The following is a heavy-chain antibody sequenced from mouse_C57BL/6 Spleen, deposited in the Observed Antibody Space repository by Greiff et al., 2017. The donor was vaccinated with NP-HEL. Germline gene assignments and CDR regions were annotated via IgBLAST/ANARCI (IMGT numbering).Heavy chain of an antibody. CDR1: GFNIKDDY. D-gene: IGHD2-10*02. CDR3: TTRYGNYVERLYAMDY. Sequence: EVQLQQSGAELVRPGASVKLSCTASGFNIKDDYMHWVKQRPEQGLEWIGWIDPENGDTEYASKFQGKATITADTSSNTAYLQLSSLASEDTAVYYCTTRYGNYVERLYAMDYWSQGTSVTVSS. CDR2: IDPENGDT. V-gene: IGHV14-4*01. J-gene: IGHJ4*01.